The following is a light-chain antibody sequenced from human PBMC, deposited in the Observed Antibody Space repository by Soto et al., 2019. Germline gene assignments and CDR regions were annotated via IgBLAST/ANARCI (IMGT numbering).Light chain of an antibody. Sequence: DILMTQSPSSLSASVGDRVTITCRASQTISTYLNWYQQKPGKAPRLLIYDASSLLSGVPSRFSGSGSGTDFTLTIASLPPEDFSNYYCQQRDSTPFAFGQGTKVEI. J-gene: IGKJ2*01. CDR2: DAS. V-gene: IGKV1-39*01. CDR1: QTISTY. CDR3: QQRDSTPFA.